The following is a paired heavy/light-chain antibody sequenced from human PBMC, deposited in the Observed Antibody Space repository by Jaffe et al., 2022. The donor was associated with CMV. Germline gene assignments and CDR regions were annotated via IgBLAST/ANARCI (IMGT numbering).Heavy chain of an antibody. CDR2: IDPSDSYI. CDR1: EYNFVSHW. CDR3: ARHSRNCTNGFCHTGNYYHMDV. Sequence: EVQLVQSGAEVKKPGESLRISCKASEYNFVSHWISWLRQTPEKGLEWMGRIDPSDSYINYSPSFQGHVTISTDKSVATAYVQWGSLVASDSGIYYCARHSRNCTNGFCHTGNYYHMDVWGKGTTVIVSS. V-gene: IGHV5-10-1*03. D-gene: IGHD2-8*01. J-gene: IGHJ6*03.
Light chain of an antibody. CDR2: DVN. J-gene: IGLJ3*02. CDR1: SSDVGGYNY. V-gene: IGLV2-11*01. CDR3: CSYAGSYIFWV. Sequence: QSALTQPRSVSGSPGQSVTISCTGTSSDVGGYNYVSWFQRHPGRPPQVIIYDVNKRPSGVPDRFSGSKSGNTASLTISGLQTEDEADYFCCSYAGSYIFWVFGGGTKLTVL.